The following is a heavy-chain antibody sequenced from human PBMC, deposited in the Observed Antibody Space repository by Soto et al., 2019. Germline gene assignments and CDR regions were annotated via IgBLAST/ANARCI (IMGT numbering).Heavy chain of an antibody. CDR2: IRGSGGST. CDR1: GFTFSTYA. V-gene: IGHV3-23*01. CDR3: AKAGQQHLLRRRSMDL. J-gene: IGHJ6*04. Sequence: EVQLLESGGGLVQPGGSLRLSCAASGFTFSTYAMSWVRQAPGKGLEWVSAIRGSGGSTEYADSVKGRFTISRDNSKNRLYLQLNSLSAEDTAVYYCAKAGQQHLLRRRSMDLWVEGTTVTASS. D-gene: IGHD2-15*01.